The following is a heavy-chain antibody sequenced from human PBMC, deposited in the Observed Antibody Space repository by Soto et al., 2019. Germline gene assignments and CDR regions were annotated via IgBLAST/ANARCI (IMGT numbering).Heavy chain of an antibody. CDR1: GFAFSNYA. D-gene: IGHD6-13*01. V-gene: IGHV3-23*01. CDR3: ATDRPYSSTWHGLTEYFQF. J-gene: IGHJ1*01. Sequence: EVQLLESGGDLVQPGGSLRLSCATSGFAFSNYAMSWVRQAPGKGLERVSVISGTGDTTYYADSVKGRFTISRDSSKNTLYRQMDNLRAEDTAVYYCATDRPYSSTWHGLTEYFQFWGRGTLVSVSS. CDR2: ISGTGDTT.